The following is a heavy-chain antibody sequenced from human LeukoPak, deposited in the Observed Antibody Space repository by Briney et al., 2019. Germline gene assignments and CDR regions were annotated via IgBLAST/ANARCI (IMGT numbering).Heavy chain of an antibody. CDR1: GGSISNYY. CDR2: IYYSGST. V-gene: IGHV4-59*01. CDR3: ARASRGVRGYSGYDFHY. J-gene: IGHJ4*02. Sequence: SETLSLTCTVSGGSISNYYWSWIRQPPGKGLEWIGYIYYSGSTNYNPSLKSRVTISVDTSKNQFSLKLSSVTAADTAVYYCARASRGVRGYSGYDFHYWGQGTLVTVSS. D-gene: IGHD5-12*01.